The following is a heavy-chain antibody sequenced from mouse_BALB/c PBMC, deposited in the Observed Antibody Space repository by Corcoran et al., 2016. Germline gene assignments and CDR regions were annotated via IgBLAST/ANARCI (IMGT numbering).Heavy chain of an antibody. J-gene: IGHJ1*01. Sequence: EVQLQQSGPELVKPGASVKMSCKASGYTFTSYVMHWVKQKPGQGLEWIGYINPYNDGTKYNEKFKGKATLTSDKSSSTAYMELSSLTSEDSAVYYCARSSTMSTRYFAVWGAGTTVTVSS. D-gene: IGHD2-4*01. CDR1: GYTFTSYV. CDR2: INPYNDGT. V-gene: IGHV1S136*01. CDR3: ARSSTMSTRYFAV.